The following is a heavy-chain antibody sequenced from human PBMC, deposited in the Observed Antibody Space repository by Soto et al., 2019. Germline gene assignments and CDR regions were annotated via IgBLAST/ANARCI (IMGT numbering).Heavy chain of an antibody. CDR1: GGTFSSYA. Sequence: ASVKVSCKASGGTFSSYAISWVRQAPGQGLEWMGGIIPIFGTANYAQKFQGRVTITADESTSTAYMELSSLRSEDTAVYYCARDTPLGYSSSYYYGMDVWGQGTTVTVSS. CDR2: IIPIFGTA. V-gene: IGHV1-69*13. J-gene: IGHJ6*02. D-gene: IGHD6-13*01. CDR3: ARDTPLGYSSSYYYGMDV.